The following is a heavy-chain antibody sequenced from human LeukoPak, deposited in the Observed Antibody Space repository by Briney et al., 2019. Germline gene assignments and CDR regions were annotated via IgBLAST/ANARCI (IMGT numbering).Heavy chain of an antibody. CDR3: AREHTRGYSYGDGYFDH. D-gene: IGHD5-18*01. V-gene: IGHV3-23*01. CDR1: GFTFSRYG. Sequence: PGGALRHSCEASGFTFSRYGMSSVRQAPAKGLERVSPIRGKDDSTYYADSVKGRFPIPIDNSKNTLYMQMSSLRAEDTAVYYCAREHTRGYSYGDGYFDHWGQGTLVTVSS. CDR2: IRGKDDST. J-gene: IGHJ4*02.